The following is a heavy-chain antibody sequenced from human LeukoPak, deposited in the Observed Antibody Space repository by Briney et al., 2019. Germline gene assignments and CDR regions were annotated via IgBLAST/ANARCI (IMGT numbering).Heavy chain of an antibody. CDR2: ISYDGSNK. CDR1: GFTFSSYE. V-gene: IGHV3-30*04. CDR3: ANNYPEGVITTEGFYYYYMDV. D-gene: IGHD3-22*01. Sequence: GGSLRLSCAASGFTFSSYELNWVRQAPGKGLEWVALISYDGSNKYYADSVKARFIISRDNSKNTLYLQMNSLRAEDTAVYYCANNYPEGVITTEGFYYYYMDVWGKGTTVTISS. J-gene: IGHJ6*03.